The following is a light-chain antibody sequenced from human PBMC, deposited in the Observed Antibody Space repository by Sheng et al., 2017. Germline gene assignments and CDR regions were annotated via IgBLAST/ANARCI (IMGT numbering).Light chain of an antibody. CDR1: QIIGSY. V-gene: IGKV3-11*01. Sequence: EIVLTQSPATLSLSPGEGATLSCRASQIIGSYLAWYQQKPGQAPRLLIYDAVNRATGIPARFSGSGSGTDFTLTISSLDPEDFAVYYCQQRSDWPPYSFGQGTKLESK. CDR3: QQRSDWPPYS. CDR2: DAV. J-gene: IGKJ2*03.